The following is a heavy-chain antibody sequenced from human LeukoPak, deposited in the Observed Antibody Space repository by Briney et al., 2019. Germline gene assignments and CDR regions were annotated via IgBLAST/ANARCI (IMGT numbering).Heavy chain of an antibody. D-gene: IGHD3-10*01. CDR1: GGSISYF. CDR2: IHSSGGT. CDR3: AREYRQVRGVGTYYYYGMDV. Sequence: SETLSLTCTVSGGSISYFWTWIRQPAGKGLEWIGRIHSSGGTNYNPSLRSRVTMSVDTSKSQFSLKLSSVTAADTAVYYCAREYRQVRGVGTYYYYGMDVWGQGTTVTVSS. V-gene: IGHV4-4*07. J-gene: IGHJ6*02.